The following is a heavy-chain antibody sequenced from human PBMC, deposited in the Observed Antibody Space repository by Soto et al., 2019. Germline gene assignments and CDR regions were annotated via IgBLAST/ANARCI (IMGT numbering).Heavy chain of an antibody. V-gene: IGHV1-69*13. J-gene: IGHJ6*02. CDR3: ARDRQQLRHYYYYCMDV. CDR2: IIPIFGTA. D-gene: IGHD6-13*01. Sequence: GASVKVSCKASGGTFSSYAISWVRQAPGQGLEWMGGIIPIFGTANYAQKFQGRVTITADESTSTAYMELSSLRSEDTAVYYCARDRQQLRHYYYYCMDVSGPGTTLTVS. CDR1: GGTFSSYA.